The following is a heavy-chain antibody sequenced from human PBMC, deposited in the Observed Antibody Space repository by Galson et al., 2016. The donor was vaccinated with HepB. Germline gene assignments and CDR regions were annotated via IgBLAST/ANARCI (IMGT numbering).Heavy chain of an antibody. CDR1: GFTFSTYS. CDR3: ATDEAAH. J-gene: IGHJ4*02. D-gene: IGHD6-25*01. Sequence: SLRLSCAASGFTFSTYSMNWVRQAPGKGLEWVSSISSSGSYIYYADSVKGRFTISRDNAKNSLYLQMNSLSAEDTAVYYCATDEAAHWGQGTLVTVSS. V-gene: IGHV3-21*01. CDR2: ISSSGSYI.